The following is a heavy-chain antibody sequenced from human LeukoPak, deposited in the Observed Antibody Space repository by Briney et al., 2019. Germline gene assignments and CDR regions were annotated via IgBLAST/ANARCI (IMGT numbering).Heavy chain of an antibody. V-gene: IGHV4-39*07. CDR2: IHDSEST. Sequence: KPSDPPSLPCTVSGDSISRSGYFGRWVRQPPGKGLEWIGMIHDSESTYYTPSLKCRVTISVDTSKNQFYLTLSSVTAADTAVYYSARAYLVPYSSGWFDPWGQGTLVTVSS. CDR3: ARAYLVPYSSGWFDP. D-gene: IGHD6-19*01. CDR1: GDSISRSGYF. J-gene: IGHJ5*02.